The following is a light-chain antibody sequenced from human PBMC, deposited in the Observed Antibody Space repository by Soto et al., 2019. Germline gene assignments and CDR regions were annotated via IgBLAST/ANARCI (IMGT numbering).Light chain of an antibody. V-gene: IGKV1-12*01. CDR3: QQANSFPLT. J-gene: IGKJ5*01. CDR2: AAS. CDR1: QGITYW. Sequence: DIQMTQSPSSMSASLGDRVTITCRASQGITYWLAWYQQRPGRAPKCLIYAASILESGVPSRFTGSGSATNFTLTINDLQPEDFATYFCQQANSFPLTFGQGTRLEIK.